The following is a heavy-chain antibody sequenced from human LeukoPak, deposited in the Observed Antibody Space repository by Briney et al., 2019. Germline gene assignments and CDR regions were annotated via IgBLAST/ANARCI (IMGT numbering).Heavy chain of an antibody. J-gene: IGHJ4*02. CDR1: GFTFSGYG. CDR2: IYGGGGVI. D-gene: IGHD5-12*01. V-gene: IGHV3-23*03. Sequence: GGSLRLSCAASGFTFSGYGMYWVRQAPRKRLEWVAGIYGGGGVIKYADSVKGRFTISRDNSENILYLQMDSLRVEDTAMYYCAKDRVPDSGYDIDYWGQGTLVTVSS. CDR3: AKDRVPDSGYDIDY.